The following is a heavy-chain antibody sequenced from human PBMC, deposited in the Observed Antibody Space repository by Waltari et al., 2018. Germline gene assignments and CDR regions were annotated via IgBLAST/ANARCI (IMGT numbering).Heavy chain of an antibody. V-gene: IGHV3-9*01. Sequence: EVQLVESGGGVVQPGRSLSLSCVVSGFDFPNSAMYWVRQAPGKGLEGVSGITWNGGSVSYADSVKCRFTISRDNAKNSLYLRMASLRVEDTAFYYCARIAARSRVDYWGQGTLVTVSS. J-gene: IGHJ4*02. D-gene: IGHD6-6*01. CDR1: GFDFPNSA. CDR2: ITWNGGSV. CDR3: ARIAARSRVDY.